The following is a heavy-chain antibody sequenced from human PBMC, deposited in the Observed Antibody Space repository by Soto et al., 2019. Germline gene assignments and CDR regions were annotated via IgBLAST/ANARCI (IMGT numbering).Heavy chain of an antibody. CDR1: GGSIRGYC. D-gene: IGHD5-18*01. J-gene: IGHJ6*02. CDR3: ARISSVDPYGYVNGGLDV. CDR2: FYHSGNS. Sequence: PSETLSLTCRVSGGSIRGYCWSWIRQSPEKGLEWIGYFYHSGNSNYNPSLKSRVTISVDTSKNQLSLSLRSVTAADTAVYFCARISSVDPYGYVNGGLDVWGQATTVTV. V-gene: IGHV4-59*13.